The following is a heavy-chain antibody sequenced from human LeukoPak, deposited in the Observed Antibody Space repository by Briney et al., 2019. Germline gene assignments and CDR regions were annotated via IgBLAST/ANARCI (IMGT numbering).Heavy chain of an antibody. D-gene: IGHD5-24*01. CDR1: GGPINSSSYY. V-gene: IGHV4-39*07. Sequence: PSETLSLTCIVSGGPINSSSYYWGWIRQPPGKGLEWIGSIYYSGSTYYNPSLKSRVIISVDTSKNQFSLKLSSVTAADTAVYYCARDREMATDYWGQGTLVTVSS. J-gene: IGHJ4*02. CDR2: IYYSGST. CDR3: ARDREMATDY.